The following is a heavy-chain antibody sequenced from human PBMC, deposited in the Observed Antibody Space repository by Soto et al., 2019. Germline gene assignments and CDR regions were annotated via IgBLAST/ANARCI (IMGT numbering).Heavy chain of an antibody. D-gene: IGHD3-10*01. J-gene: IGHJ5*02. CDR3: VRDLYSSSGWFDP. Sequence: SQTLSLTCSISGDSVSSYSAAWNWIRQSPSGGLEWLGRTYYRSSFFSDYAESVKSRIIINPYTSKNQFSLQLKSVTPEDTAVYYCVRDLYSSSGWFDPWGQGTPVTVSS. V-gene: IGHV6-1*01. CDR2: TYYRSSFFS. CDR1: GDSVSSYSAA.